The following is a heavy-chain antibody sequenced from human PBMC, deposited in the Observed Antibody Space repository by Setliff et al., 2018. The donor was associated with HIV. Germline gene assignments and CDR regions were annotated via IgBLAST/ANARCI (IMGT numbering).Heavy chain of an antibody. Sequence: SETLSLTCTVSSGSISSFYWSWIRQPPGKGLEWIGSSYTSGSTNYNPSLKSRVAISVDTSKNQFSLKLSSVTAADTAVYYCARSPSYSSSFSYYYYSMDVWGQGTTVTVSS. CDR1: SGSISSFY. V-gene: IGHV4-4*09. J-gene: IGHJ6*02. D-gene: IGHD6-6*01. CDR3: ARSPSYSSSFSYYYYSMDV. CDR2: SYTSGST.